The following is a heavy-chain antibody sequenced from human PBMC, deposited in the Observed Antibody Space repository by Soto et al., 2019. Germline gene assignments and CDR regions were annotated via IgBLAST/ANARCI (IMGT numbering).Heavy chain of an antibody. CDR3: AKDNDLDRDGPFDY. V-gene: IGHV3-9*01. CDR2: ISWNSGDI. CDR1: GFSFDDYG. J-gene: IGHJ4*02. Sequence: EVQLVESGGGSVQPGRSLRLSCAASGFSFDDYGMYWVRQGPGKGLEWVSGISWNSGDIYYAHSVKGRFTISRDNAKRSLYLQMNSLRTDDTALYYCAKDNDLDRDGPFDYWGQGILVTVSS. D-gene: IGHD2-2*03.